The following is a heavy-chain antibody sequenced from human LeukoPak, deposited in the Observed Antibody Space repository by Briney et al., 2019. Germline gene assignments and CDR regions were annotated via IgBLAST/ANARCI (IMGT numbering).Heavy chain of an antibody. J-gene: IGHJ6*02. Sequence: GGSLRLSCTASGFTFGDYAMSWVRQAPGKGLVWVGFIRSKAYGGTTEYAASVKGRFTISRDDSKSIAYLQMNSLKTEDTAVYYCTRDPPGGYEYYYYGMDVWGQGTTVTVSS. V-gene: IGHV3-49*04. CDR1: GFTFGDYA. D-gene: IGHD5-12*01. CDR2: IRSKAYGGTT. CDR3: TRDPPGGYEYYYYGMDV.